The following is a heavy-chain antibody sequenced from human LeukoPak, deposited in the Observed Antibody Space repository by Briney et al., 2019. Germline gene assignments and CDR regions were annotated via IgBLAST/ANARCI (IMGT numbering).Heavy chain of an antibody. Sequence: GESLKISCKVSGYSFTAYWIGWVRQMPGMGLEWVAITYPGDSNTVYSPSFQGQVTIPADTSISTAYLQWNSLRASDTAMYFCVRHPQRSGWSHFDYWGQGTLVTVSP. CDR1: GYSFTAYW. CDR2: TYPGDSNT. D-gene: IGHD6-19*01. V-gene: IGHV5-51*01. CDR3: VRHPQRSGWSHFDY. J-gene: IGHJ4*02.